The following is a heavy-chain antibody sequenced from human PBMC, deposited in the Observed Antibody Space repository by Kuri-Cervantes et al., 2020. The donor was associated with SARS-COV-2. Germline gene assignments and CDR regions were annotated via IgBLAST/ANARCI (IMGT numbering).Heavy chain of an antibody. J-gene: IGHJ4*02. D-gene: IGHD3-3*01. Sequence: ASVKVSCKASGYTFTGYYMHWVRQAPGQGLEWMGWISAYNGNTNYAQKLQGRVTMTTDTSTSTAYMELRSLRAEDTAVYYCAKGSGRRITIFGVVIVGIDYWGQGTLVTVSS. CDR1: GYTFTGYY. CDR2: ISAYNGNT. CDR3: AKGSGRRITIFGVVIVGIDY. V-gene: IGHV1-18*04.